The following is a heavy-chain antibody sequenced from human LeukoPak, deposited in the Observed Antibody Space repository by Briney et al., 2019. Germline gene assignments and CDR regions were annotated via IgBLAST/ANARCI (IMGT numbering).Heavy chain of an antibody. J-gene: IGHJ4*02. CDR1: GGSISNYY. D-gene: IGHD4/OR15-4a*01. CDR2: IYYSGST. CDR3: TRAPGAGLIDY. V-gene: IGHV4-39*06. Sequence: KSSETLSLTCTVSGGSISNYYWGWIRQPPGEGLEWIGSIYYSGSTYYNSSLQSRVTISVHMSNNQFALKLSSVTAADTAVYYCTRAPGAGLIDYWGQGTLVTVSS.